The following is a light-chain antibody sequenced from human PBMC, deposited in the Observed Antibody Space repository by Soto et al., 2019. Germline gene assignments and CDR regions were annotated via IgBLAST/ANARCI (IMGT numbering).Light chain of an antibody. Sequence: EILMTQSPATLSVSPGERATLSCGASQSVSTNLAWYQHKPGQAPRLLIYGASTRATGIPASFSGSGSGTEFTLTISSLKSEDFAVYYCQQYNNWHTITFGQGTRLEIK. CDR3: QQYNNWHTIT. J-gene: IGKJ5*01. V-gene: IGKV3-15*01. CDR1: QSVSTN. CDR2: GAS.